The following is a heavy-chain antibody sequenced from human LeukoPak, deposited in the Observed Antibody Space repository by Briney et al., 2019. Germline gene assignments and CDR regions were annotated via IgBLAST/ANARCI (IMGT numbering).Heavy chain of an antibody. Sequence: GGSLRLSCAGSGFTFSSYAMSWVRQAPGKGREGVAVIWYGGSNKYYADSVKGRFTISRDNSKNTLYLQMNSLRAEDTAVYYCARDRLVSTLAYGMDVWGQGTTVTVSS. CDR3: ARDRLVSTLAYGMDV. CDR1: GFTFSSYA. V-gene: IGHV3-33*08. D-gene: IGHD2-8*02. CDR2: IWYGGSNK. J-gene: IGHJ6*02.